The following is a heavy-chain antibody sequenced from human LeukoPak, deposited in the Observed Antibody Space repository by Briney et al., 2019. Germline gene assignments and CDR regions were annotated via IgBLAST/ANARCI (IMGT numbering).Heavy chain of an antibody. CDR2: ISGSGGST. CDR3: AKDGGITIFGVVPDYFDY. J-gene: IGHJ4*02. D-gene: IGHD3-3*01. Sequence: GGSLRLSCAASGFTFSSHAMSWVRQAPGKGLEWVSAISGSGGSTYYADSVKGRFTISRDNSKNTLYLQMNSLRAEDTAVYYCAKDGGITIFGVVPDYFDYWGQGTLVTVSS. V-gene: IGHV3-23*01. CDR1: GFTFSSHA.